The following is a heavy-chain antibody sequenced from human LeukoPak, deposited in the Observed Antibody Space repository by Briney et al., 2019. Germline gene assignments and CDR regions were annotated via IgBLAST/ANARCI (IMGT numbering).Heavy chain of an antibody. CDR3: ASDITMVRGATIDY. J-gene: IGHJ4*02. D-gene: IGHD3-10*01. Sequence: ASVKVSCKASGYTFTYRYLHWVRQAPGQALVWMGWITPFNGNTNYAQKFQDRVTITRDRSMSTAYMELSSLRSEDTAMYYCASDITMVRGATIDYWGQGTLVTVSS. CDR1: GYTFTYRY. V-gene: IGHV1-45*02. CDR2: ITPFNGNT.